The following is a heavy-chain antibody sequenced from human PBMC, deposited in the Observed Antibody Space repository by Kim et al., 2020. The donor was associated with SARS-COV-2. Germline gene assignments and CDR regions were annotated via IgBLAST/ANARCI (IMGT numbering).Heavy chain of an antibody. D-gene: IGHD1-1*01. CDR1: GFSFSIFD. Sequence: GGSLRLSCVASGFSFSIFDMSWVRRAPGKGLEWVSVVSLINDETHYATSVKGRFTVSRDNSRNTLYLEMNNLRAEDTAIYYCTKHWIRTHEYWGRGTKVTVSS. CDR2: VSLINDET. J-gene: IGHJ4*02. V-gene: IGHV3-23*01. CDR3: TKHWIRTHEY.